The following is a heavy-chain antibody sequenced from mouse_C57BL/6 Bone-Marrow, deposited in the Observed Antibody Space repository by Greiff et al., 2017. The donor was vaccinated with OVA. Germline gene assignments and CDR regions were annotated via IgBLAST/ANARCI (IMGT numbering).Heavy chain of an antibody. CDR3: VRPFLYDYDEAWFAY. CDR1: GFSFNTYA. V-gene: IGHV10-1*01. Sequence: DVMLVESGGGLVQPKGSLKLSCAASGFSFNTYAMNWVRQAPGKGLEWVARIRSKSNNYATYYADSVKDRFTISRDDSESMLYLQMNNLKTEDTAMYYCVRPFLYDYDEAWFAYWGQGTLVTVSA. J-gene: IGHJ3*01. CDR2: IRSKSNNYAT. D-gene: IGHD2-4*01.